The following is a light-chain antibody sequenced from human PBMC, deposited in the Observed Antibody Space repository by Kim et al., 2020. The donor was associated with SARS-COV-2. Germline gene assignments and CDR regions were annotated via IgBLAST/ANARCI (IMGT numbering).Light chain of an antibody. CDR1: QSIDSW. Sequence: ASEGDRVTITFRASQSIDSWLAWYQLKPGKAPKLLIHKASLLQSGVPSRFSGSASGTEFTLTISSLQPDDIATYYCQQYITYSGTFGQGTKVDIK. CDR2: KAS. V-gene: IGKV1-5*03. J-gene: IGKJ1*01. CDR3: QQYITYSGT.